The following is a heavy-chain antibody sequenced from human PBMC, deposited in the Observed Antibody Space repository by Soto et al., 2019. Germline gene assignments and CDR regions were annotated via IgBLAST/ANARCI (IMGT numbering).Heavy chain of an antibody. CDR2: FDPEDGET. CDR1: GYTLTELS. J-gene: IGHJ3*02. CDR3: ATGSRGDGYNTGIRADAFDI. D-gene: IGHD2-21*01. Sequence: GASVKVSCKVSGYTLTELSMHWVRQAPGKGLEWMGGFDPEDGETIYAQKFQGRVTMTEDTSTDTAYMELSSLRSEDTAVYYCATGSRGDGYNTGIRADAFDIWGQGTMVTVSS. V-gene: IGHV1-24*01.